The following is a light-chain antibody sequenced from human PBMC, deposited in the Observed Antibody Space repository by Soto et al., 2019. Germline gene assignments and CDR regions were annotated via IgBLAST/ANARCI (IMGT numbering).Light chain of an antibody. Sequence: QSVLTQAPSASETPGQRVTISCSGGSSNIGRNTVNWYQQLPGTAPKLLIYNNNRRPSGVPDRFSGSKSGTSASLAISGLQSEDEADYYCAAWDDSLTDYVFGTGTKVTVL. CDR1: SSNIGRNT. CDR3: AAWDDSLTDYV. V-gene: IGLV1-44*01. J-gene: IGLJ1*01. CDR2: NNN.